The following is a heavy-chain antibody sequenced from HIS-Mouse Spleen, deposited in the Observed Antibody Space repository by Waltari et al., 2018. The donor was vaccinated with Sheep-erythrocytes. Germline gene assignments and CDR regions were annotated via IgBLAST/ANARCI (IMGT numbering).Heavy chain of an antibody. D-gene: IGHD3-3*01. V-gene: IGHV2-70*01. Sequence: QVTLRESGPALVKPTQTLTLTCTFSGFSLSTRGMCVSWLRPPPGQALEWLALIDWDDDKYYSTSLKTRLTISKDTSKNQVVLTMTNMDPVDTATYYCARTPRDYDFWSGYYFYYYGMDVWGQGTTVTVSS. CDR3: ARTPRDYDFWSGYYFYYYGMDV. CDR1: GFSLSTRGMC. J-gene: IGHJ6*02. CDR2: IDWDDDK.